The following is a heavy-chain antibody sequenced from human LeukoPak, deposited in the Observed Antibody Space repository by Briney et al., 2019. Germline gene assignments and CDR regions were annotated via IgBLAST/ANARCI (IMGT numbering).Heavy chain of an antibody. J-gene: IGHJ4*02. V-gene: IGHV4-59*01. D-gene: IGHD3-16*01. CDR2: IYYSGST. CDR3: ARGLAGHVFAY. Sequence: SETLSLTCTVSGGSISSYYWSWIWQPPGKGLEWIGYIYYSGSTNYNPSLKSRVTISVDTSKNQFSLKLSSVTAADTAVYYCARGLAGHVFAYWGQGTLVTVSS. CDR1: GGSISSYY.